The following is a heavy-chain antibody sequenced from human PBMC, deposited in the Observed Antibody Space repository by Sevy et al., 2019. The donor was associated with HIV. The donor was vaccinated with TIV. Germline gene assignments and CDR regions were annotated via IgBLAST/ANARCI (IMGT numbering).Heavy chain of an antibody. CDR1: GHTLTDLS. J-gene: IGHJ4*02. CDR3: SATREYYSDSYGYFDY. D-gene: IGHD3-22*01. CDR2: FDPEDGER. V-gene: IGHV1-24*01. Sequence: ATVKVSCKASGHTLTDLSMHWVRQAPRKGFEWIGRFDPEDGERIYAQKFQGRVTMTEDTSTDTAYMELSSLRSEDTAVYYCSATREYYSDSYGYFDYWGQGTLVTVSS.